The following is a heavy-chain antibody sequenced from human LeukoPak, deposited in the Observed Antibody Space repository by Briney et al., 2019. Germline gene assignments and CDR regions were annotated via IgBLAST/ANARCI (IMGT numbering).Heavy chain of an antibody. CDR2: IWYDGSNK. J-gene: IGHJ4*02. D-gene: IGHD3-22*01. Sequence: GGSLRVSCAASGFTFSSYGMHWVRQAPGKGLEWVAVIWYDGSNKYYADSVKGRFTISRDNSKNTLYLQMNSLRAEDTAVYYCARDFYDSSGYPTHFDYWGQGTLVTVSS. CDR3: ARDFYDSSGYPTHFDY. CDR1: GFTFSSYG. V-gene: IGHV3-33*01.